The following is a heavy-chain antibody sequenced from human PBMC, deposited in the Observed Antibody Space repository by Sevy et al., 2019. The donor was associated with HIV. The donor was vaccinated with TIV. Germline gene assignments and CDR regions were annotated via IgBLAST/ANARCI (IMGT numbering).Heavy chain of an antibody. D-gene: IGHD5-18*01. CDR2: ISGSGDNT. CDR3: AKDSGDDNYGLFDY. V-gene: IGHV3-23*01. Sequence: GGSLRLSCGASGFTFSNYAMSWVSQAPGKGLEWVSSISGSGDNTYNADSVKGRFTVSRDNSKNTLYLQMNSLRAEDTAVYYCAKDSGDDNYGLFDYWGQGTLVTVSS. J-gene: IGHJ4*02. CDR1: GFTFSNYA.